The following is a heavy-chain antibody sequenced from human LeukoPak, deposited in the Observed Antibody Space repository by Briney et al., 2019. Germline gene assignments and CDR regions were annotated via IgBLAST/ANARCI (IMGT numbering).Heavy chain of an antibody. CDR2: ILYDGKNI. J-gene: IGHJ4*02. CDR3: AKTYSRESGYDFFFHY. Sequence: GGSLRLSCAASGFSFSSYGFHWVRQAPGKGLEWVSAILYDGKNIHYADSVKGRFTISRDNSRNTVYLQMNSLRVEDTAVYYCAKTYSRESGYDFFFHYWGQGTRVTVSS. V-gene: IGHV3-33*06. CDR1: GFSFSSYG. D-gene: IGHD5-12*01.